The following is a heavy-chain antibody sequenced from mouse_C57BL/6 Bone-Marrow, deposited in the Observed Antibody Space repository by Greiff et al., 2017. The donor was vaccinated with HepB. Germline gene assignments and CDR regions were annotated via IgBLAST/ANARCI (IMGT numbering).Heavy chain of an antibody. J-gene: IGHJ2*01. CDR2: IYPGSGST. CDR1: GYTFTSYW. CDR3: ARLYGGY. D-gene: IGHD2-10*02. Sequence: QVHVKQPGAELVKPGASVKMSCKASGYTFTSYWITWVKQRPGQGLEWIGDIYPGSGSTNYNEKFRSKATLTVDTSSSTAYMQLSSLTSEDSAVYYCARLYGGYWGQGTTLTVSS. V-gene: IGHV1-55*01.